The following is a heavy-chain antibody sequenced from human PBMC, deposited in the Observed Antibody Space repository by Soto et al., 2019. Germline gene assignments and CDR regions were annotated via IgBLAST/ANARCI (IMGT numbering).Heavy chain of an antibody. V-gene: IGHV3-33*01. CDR2: IWYDGSKE. J-gene: IGHJ4*02. CDR3: ARVNGCAGDCYSGLLDY. D-gene: IGHD2-21*01. Sequence: QVQLVESGGGVVQPGGSLRLSCAASGFSFSSYGMHWVRQAPGKGLEWLALIWYDGSKELYADAVKGRFTISRDNSKNTAYLLMNSLRAEDTAVYFCARVNGCAGDCYSGLLDYWGQGTLVTVSS. CDR1: GFSFSSYG.